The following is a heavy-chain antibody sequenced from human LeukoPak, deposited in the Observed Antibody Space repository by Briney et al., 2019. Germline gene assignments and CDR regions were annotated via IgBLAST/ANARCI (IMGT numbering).Heavy chain of an antibody. Sequence: SETLSLTCTVSGGSISSYYWSWIRQPPGKGLEWIGYIYYSGSTNYNPFLKSRVTISVDTSKNQFSLKLSSVTAADTAVYYCARAGGYSGYGTLDYWGQGTLVTVSS. D-gene: IGHD5-12*01. CDR3: ARAGGYSGYGTLDY. J-gene: IGHJ4*02. V-gene: IGHV4-59*01. CDR2: IYYSGST. CDR1: GGSISSYY.